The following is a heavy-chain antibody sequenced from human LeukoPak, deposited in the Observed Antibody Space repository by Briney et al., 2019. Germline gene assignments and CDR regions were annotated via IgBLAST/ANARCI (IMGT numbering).Heavy chain of an antibody. V-gene: IGHV3-21*01. Sequence: SGGSLRLSCAASGFTFSSYSMNWVRQAPGKGLEWVSSISSSSSYIYYADSVKGRFTISRDNAKNSLYLQMNSLRAKDTAVYYCTRRGAASDAFDIWGQGTMVTVSS. CDR3: TRRGAASDAFDI. J-gene: IGHJ3*02. CDR1: GFTFSSYS. D-gene: IGHD3-16*01. CDR2: ISSSSSYI.